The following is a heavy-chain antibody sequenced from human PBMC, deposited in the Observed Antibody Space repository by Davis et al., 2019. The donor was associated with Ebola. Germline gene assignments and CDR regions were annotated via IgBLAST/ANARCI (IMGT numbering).Heavy chain of an antibody. CDR3: ARDRREYYYYYMDV. Sequence: GESLKTSCAAPGFTSSSYWMSWVRQAPGKGLEWVANIKQDGSEKYYVDSVKGRFTISRDNAKTSLYLQMNSLRDEDTAVYYCARDRREYYYYYMDVWGKGTTVTVSS. V-gene: IGHV3-7*03. CDR1: GFTSSSYW. CDR2: IKQDGSEK. D-gene: IGHD1-26*01. J-gene: IGHJ6*03.